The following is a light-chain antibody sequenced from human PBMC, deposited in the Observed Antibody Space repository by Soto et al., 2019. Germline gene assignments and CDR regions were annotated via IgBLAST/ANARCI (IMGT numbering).Light chain of an antibody. CDR1: SSDVGGYNR. J-gene: IGLJ3*02. V-gene: IGLV2-18*02. CDR3: SSYRRGSIVV. CDR2: EVT. Sequence: QSALTQPPSVSGSPGQSVTISCTGSSSDVGGYNRVSWYQQSPGTAPKLMISEVTNRASGVPDRFSGSKSGNTASLTISGRQAGDEADYYCSSYRRGSIVVFGGGTKLTVL.